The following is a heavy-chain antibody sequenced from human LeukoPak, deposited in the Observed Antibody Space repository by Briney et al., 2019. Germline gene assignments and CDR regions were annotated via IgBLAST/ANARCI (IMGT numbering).Heavy chain of an antibody. CDR1: GGSFSGYY. D-gene: IGHD1-26*01. J-gene: IGHJ4*02. CDR2: INHSGST. V-gene: IGHV4-34*01. CDR3: ARGSSGSYLR. Sequence: SETLSLTCAVYGGSFSGYYWSWIRQPPGKGLEWIGEINHSGSTNYNPSLKSRVTISVDTSKNQFSLKLSSVTAADTAVYYCARGSSGSYLRWGQGTLITVSS.